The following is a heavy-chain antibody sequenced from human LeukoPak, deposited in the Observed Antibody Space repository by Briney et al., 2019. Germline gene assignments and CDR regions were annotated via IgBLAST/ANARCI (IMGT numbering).Heavy chain of an antibody. CDR1: GDSVSSNSAA. CDR2: TYYRSKWYN. Sequence: SQTLSLTCAISGDSVSSNSAAWNRIRQSPSRGLEWLGRTYYRSKWYNDYAVSVKSRVTINPDTSKNQFSLQLNSVTPEDTAVYYCARTYCTSSSCYFDYWGQGTLVTVSS. D-gene: IGHD2-2*01. J-gene: IGHJ4*02. CDR3: ARTYCTSSSCYFDY. V-gene: IGHV6-1*01.